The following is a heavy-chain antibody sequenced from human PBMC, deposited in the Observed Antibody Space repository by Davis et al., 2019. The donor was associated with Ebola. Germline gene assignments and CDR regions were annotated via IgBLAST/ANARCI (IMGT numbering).Heavy chain of an antibody. CDR2: IYSGGST. Sequence: AGSLRLSCAASGFTVSSNYMSWVRQAPGKGLEWVSVIYSGGSTYYADSVKGRFTISRDNSKNTLYLQMNSLRAEDTAVYYCARDRGSYSYYYYGMDVWGQGTTVTVSS. J-gene: IGHJ6*02. V-gene: IGHV3-66*01. CDR3: ARDRGSYSYYYYGMDV. CDR1: GFTVSSNY. D-gene: IGHD1-26*01.